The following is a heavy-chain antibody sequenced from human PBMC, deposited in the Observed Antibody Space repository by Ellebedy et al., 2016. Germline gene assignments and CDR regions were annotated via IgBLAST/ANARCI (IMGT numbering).Heavy chain of an antibody. CDR1: GGSISSGGYS. CDR3: ARDIPANIVVVPAAIHGMDV. CDR2: IYHSGST. V-gene: IGHV4-30-2*01. Sequence: SETLSLXXAVSGGSISSGGYSWSWIRQPPGKGLEWIGYIYHSGSTNYNPSLKSRVTISVDTSKNQFSLKLSSVTAADTAVYYCARDIPANIVVVPAAIHGMDVWGQGTTVTVSS. D-gene: IGHD2-2*02. J-gene: IGHJ6*02.